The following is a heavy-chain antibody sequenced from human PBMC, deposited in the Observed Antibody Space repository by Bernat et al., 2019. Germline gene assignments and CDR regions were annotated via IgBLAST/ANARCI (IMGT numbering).Heavy chain of an antibody. CDR1: GGTFSSYA. CDR3: ARAKPGVGWFDP. D-gene: IGHD3-10*01. CDR2: IIPIFGTA. V-gene: IGHV1-69*01. Sequence: QVQLVESGAEVKKPGSSVKVSCKASGGTFSSYAISWVRQAPGQGLEWMGGIIPIFGTANYAQKFQGRGTSTADESTSTAYMELSSLRAEDTAVYYCARAKPGVGWFDPWGQGTLVTVSS. J-gene: IGHJ5*02.